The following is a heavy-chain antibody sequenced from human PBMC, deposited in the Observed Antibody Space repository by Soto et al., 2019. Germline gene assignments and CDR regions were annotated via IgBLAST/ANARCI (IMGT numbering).Heavy chain of an antibody. D-gene: IGHD4-17*01. CDR1: GGCISSGLAY. Sequence: XGTLWRTGTVSGGCISSGLAYGGWIRQPPGKGLEWIGSMYYSGSTYYNPSLKSRVTISVDPSKNQFSLKLSSVTAADTAVYFCASLRRSRYHYGQNYFDYWGHGTRVTVPS. CDR3: ASLRRSRYHYGQNYFDY. V-gene: IGHV4-39*01. CDR2: MYYSGST. J-gene: IGHJ4*01.